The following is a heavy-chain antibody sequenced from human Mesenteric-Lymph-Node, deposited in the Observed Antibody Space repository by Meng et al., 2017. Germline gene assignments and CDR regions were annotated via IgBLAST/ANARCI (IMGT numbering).Heavy chain of an antibody. CDR1: GGSFSGYY. Sequence: SETLSLTCAVYGGSFSGYYWSWIRQPPGKGLEWIGEINHSGSTNCNPSLKSRVTISVDTSKNQFSLKLSSVTAADTAVYYCARARAVSGIVVVPAAIHWFDPWGQGTLVTVSS. D-gene: IGHD2-2*01. J-gene: IGHJ5*02. V-gene: IGHV4-34*01. CDR3: ARARAVSGIVVVPAAIHWFDP. CDR2: INHSGST.